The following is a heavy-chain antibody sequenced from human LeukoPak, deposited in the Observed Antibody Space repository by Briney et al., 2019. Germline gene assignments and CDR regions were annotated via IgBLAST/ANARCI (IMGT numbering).Heavy chain of an antibody. CDR3: ARVNYGSGSFRATWFDP. CDR1: GYTFTSYY. J-gene: IGHJ5*02. D-gene: IGHD3-10*01. Sequence: GASVKVSCKASGYTFTSYYMHWVRQAPGQGLESMGWISAYNGNTNYAQKLQGRVTMTTDTSTSTAYMELRGLRSDDTAVYYCARVNYGSGSFRATWFDPWGQGTLVTVSS. V-gene: IGHV1-18*04. CDR2: ISAYNGNT.